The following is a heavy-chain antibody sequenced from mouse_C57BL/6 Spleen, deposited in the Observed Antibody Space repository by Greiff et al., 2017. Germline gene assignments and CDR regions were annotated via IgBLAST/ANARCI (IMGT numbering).Heavy chain of an antibody. D-gene: IGHD1-1*01. J-gene: IGHJ1*03. CDR2: IYPADGDT. Sequence: VQGVESGPELVKPGASVKISCKASGYAFSSSWMNWVKQRPGQGLEWIGRIYPADGDTNYNGKFKGKATLTVDKSSSTASMQLSSLTSEDSAVYFYSRGGDYCDSVWYFDVWGTGTTVTVSS. CDR3: SRGGDYCDSVWYFDV. CDR1: GYAFSSSW. V-gene: IGHV1-82*01.